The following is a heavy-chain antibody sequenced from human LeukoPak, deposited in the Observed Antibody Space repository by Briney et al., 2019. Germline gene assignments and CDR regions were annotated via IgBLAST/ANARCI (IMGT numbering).Heavy chain of an antibody. V-gene: IGHV3-21*01. CDR2: ISSSSSYI. CDR3: ARSEYYYDSSGYYFDY. CDR1: GFTFSSYS. Sequence: PGGSLRPSCAASGFTFSSYSMNWVRQAPGKGLEWVSSISSSSSYIYYADSVKGRFTISRDNAKNSLYLQMNSLRAEDTAVYYCARSEYYYDSSGYYFDYWGQGTLVTVSS. D-gene: IGHD3-22*01. J-gene: IGHJ4*02.